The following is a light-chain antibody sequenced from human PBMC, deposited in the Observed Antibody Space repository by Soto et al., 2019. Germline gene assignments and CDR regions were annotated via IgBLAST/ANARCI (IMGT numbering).Light chain of an antibody. V-gene: IGLV2-14*01. CDR1: SSDVGGYNY. Sequence: QSALTQPASVSGSLGQSITISCTGTSSDVGGYNYVSWYQHHPGKAPKLIIYQVSSRPSGVSNRFSGSKFGNTASLSISGLQADDEADYYCSSYTRTTTFVVFGGGTKLTVL. CDR2: QVS. CDR3: SSYTRTTTFVV. J-gene: IGLJ3*02.